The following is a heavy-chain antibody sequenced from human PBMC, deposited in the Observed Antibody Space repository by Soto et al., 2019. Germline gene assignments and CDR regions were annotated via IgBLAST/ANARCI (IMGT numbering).Heavy chain of an antibody. CDR1: GGSISSSNW. CDR3: AIVNHAMESGGHY. Sequence: SEPLSLTCAVSGGSISSSNWWSWVRQPPGKGLEWIGEIYHSGSTNYNPSLKSRVTISVDKSKNQFSLKLSSVTAADTAVYYGAIVNHAMESGGHYSGKGTLV. V-gene: IGHV4-4*02. D-gene: IGHD5-18*01. J-gene: IGHJ4*02. CDR2: IYHSGST.